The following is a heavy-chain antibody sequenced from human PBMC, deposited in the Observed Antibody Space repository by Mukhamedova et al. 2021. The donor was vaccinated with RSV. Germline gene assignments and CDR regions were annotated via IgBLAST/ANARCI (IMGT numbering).Heavy chain of an antibody. J-gene: IGHJ4*02. CDR2: IYPGDSDA. CDR3: ARQGGAKVEMDVIPVYFDY. Sequence: WVAIIYPGDSDARYSPSFQGQVTISADKSVSTAYLQWSSLKASDTAMYYCARQGGAKVEMDVIPVYFDYWGQGTLVTVSS. V-gene: IGHV5-51*01. D-gene: IGHD5-24*01.